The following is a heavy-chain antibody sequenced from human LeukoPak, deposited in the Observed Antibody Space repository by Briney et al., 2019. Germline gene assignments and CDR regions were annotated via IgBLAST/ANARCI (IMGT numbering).Heavy chain of an antibody. Sequence: GASVKVSCKASGYTFTGFYIHWVRQAPGQGLEWMGWINPNSGDTNYAQKFQGGVTMTTDTSINTAYMDLKRLRSDDSAVYYCARVSDYAPLGYWGQGTLVTVSS. CDR2: INPNSGDT. V-gene: IGHV1-2*02. D-gene: IGHD4-17*01. CDR3: ARVSDYAPLGY. CDR1: GYTFTGFY. J-gene: IGHJ4*02.